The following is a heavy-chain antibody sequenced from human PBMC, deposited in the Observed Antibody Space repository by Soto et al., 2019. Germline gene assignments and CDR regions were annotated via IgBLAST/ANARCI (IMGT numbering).Heavy chain of an antibody. D-gene: IGHD1-26*01. CDR2: IYYSGST. CDR1: GVSISGSRYY. J-gene: IGHJ6*02. Sequence: SETLSLTCTVSGVSISGSRYYWGWIRQPPGRGLEWIGNIYYSGSTYYTPALKSRVTLSVDTSKNQFSLNLNPVTAADTAVYYCARGGIPPSGYGIAYAMDVWGQGTTVTV. V-gene: IGHV4-39*01. CDR3: ARGGIPPSGYGIAYAMDV.